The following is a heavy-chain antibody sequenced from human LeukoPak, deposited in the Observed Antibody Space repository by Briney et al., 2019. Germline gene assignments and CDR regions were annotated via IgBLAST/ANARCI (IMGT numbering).Heavy chain of an antibody. V-gene: IGHV3-7*01. Sequence: GGSLRLSCAASGFTFSSYWTSWVRQAPGKGLEWVANIKQDGSEKYYVDSVKGRFTISRDNAKNSLNLQMNSLRAEDTAVYYCAKASSSGWYYYYYYMDVWGKGTTVTISS. J-gene: IGHJ6*03. CDR1: GFTFSSYW. CDR3: AKASSSGWYYYYYYMDV. D-gene: IGHD6-19*01. CDR2: IKQDGSEK.